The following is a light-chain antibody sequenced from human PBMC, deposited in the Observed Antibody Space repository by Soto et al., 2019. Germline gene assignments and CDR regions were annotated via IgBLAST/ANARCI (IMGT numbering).Light chain of an antibody. J-gene: IGKJ4*01. Sequence: EIGLTQSPATLSLSPGERATLSCRASQSVSNYLAWYQQKPGQAPRLLIYDASNRATGIPARFSGSGSGTDFTLTISSLEPEDFAVYYCPQRSNWPLLTFGGGTKVEIK. CDR2: DAS. CDR1: QSVSNY. V-gene: IGKV3-11*01. CDR3: PQRSNWPLLT.